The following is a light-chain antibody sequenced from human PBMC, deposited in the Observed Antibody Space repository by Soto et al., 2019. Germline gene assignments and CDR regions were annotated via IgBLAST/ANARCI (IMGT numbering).Light chain of an antibody. CDR3: QQYGSSPGT. CDR1: QSVRDSH. Sequence: EIVLTQSPGTLSLSPGERATLSCRASQSVRDSHLAWYQQKPAQAPSLLIYETSSRATGIPDRFRGSGSGTEFALTITRVEPEDVAMYFCQQYGSSPGTFGQGTKVEI. J-gene: IGKJ1*01. CDR2: ETS. V-gene: IGKV3-20*01.